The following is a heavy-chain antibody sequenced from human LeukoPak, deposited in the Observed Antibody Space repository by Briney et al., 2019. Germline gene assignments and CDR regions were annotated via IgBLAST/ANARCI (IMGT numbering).Heavy chain of an antibody. CDR3: ARESRVFIGDGYYLDS. J-gene: IGHJ4*02. CDR2: INHSGST. CDR1: GGSFSGYY. D-gene: IGHD3-22*01. Sequence: SETLSLTCAVYGGSFSGYYWSWIRQPPGKGLEWIGEINHSGSTNYNPSLKSRVTMSLDTSDNQFSLKLTSVTAADTAVYYCARESRVFIGDGYYLDSWGPGTLVTVSS. V-gene: IGHV4-34*01.